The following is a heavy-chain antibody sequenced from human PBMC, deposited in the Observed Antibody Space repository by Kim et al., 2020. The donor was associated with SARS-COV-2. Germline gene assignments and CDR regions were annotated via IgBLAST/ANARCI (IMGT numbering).Heavy chain of an antibody. J-gene: IGHJ6*02. CDR2: IYYSGST. CDR1: GGSISSSSYY. CDR3: AESVGATTGGDYYYGMDV. D-gene: IGHD1-26*01. V-gene: IGHV4-39*01. Sequence: SETLSLTCTVSGGSISSSSYYWGWIRQPPGKGLEWIGSIYYSGSTYYNPSLKSRVTISVDTSKNQFSLKLSSVTAADTAVYYCAESVGATTGGDYYYGMDVWGQGTTVTVS.